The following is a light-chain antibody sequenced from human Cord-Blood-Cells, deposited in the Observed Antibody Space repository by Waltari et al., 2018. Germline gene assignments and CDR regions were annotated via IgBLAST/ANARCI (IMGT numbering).Light chain of an antibody. V-gene: IGLV2-14*01. Sequence: QSALTQPASVSGSPGQSITIPCTGTSRDVGGYNYFSWYQQHPGKAPKLMIYEVSNRPSGVSNRFSGSKSGNTASLTISGLQAEDEADYYCSSYTSSSTYVFGTGTKVTVL. CDR2: EVS. CDR3: SSYTSSSTYV. CDR1: SRDVGGYNY. J-gene: IGLJ1*01.